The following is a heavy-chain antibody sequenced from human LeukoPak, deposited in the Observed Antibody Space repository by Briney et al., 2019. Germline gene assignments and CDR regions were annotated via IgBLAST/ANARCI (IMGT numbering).Heavy chain of an antibody. V-gene: IGHV3-53*01. Sequence: GGSLRLSCAVSGFSVTNNYMSWVRQAPGKGLEWVSVFYVGGATYYADSVKGRFTISRDNSENTLYLQMKSLRAEDTAVYYCARGDGYNFFDYWGQGTLITVSS. CDR2: FYVGGAT. CDR3: ARGDGYNFFDY. D-gene: IGHD5-24*01. J-gene: IGHJ4*02. CDR1: GFSVTNNY.